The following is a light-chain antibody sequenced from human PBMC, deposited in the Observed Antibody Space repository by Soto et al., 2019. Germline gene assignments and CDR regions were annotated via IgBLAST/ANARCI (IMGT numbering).Light chain of an antibody. CDR3: LQDYNYPRT. V-gene: IGKV4-1*01. J-gene: IGKJ1*01. CDR2: WTS. CDR1: QSVLYSPNNKNC. Sequence: DMVMTQSPDSLAVSLGERATLNCKSSQSVLYSPNNKNCIAWYQQKPGQPPKLLVHWTSTRKSGVPSRFSGSGSGTDFTLTISSLQPEDFATYYCLQDYNYPRTFGQGTKVDIK.